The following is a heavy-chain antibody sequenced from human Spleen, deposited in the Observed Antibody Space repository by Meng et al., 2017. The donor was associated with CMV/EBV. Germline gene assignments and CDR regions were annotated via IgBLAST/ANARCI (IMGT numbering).Heavy chain of an antibody. CDR1: GFSFSDHY. V-gene: IGHV3-72*01. D-gene: IGHD4-17*01. CDR2: SRNKANSYTA. J-gene: IGHJ6*02. CDR3: ARTIRELSDYYYGMDV. Sequence: GESLKISCAASGFSFSDHYMDWVRQAPGKGLEWVGRSRNKANSYTAEYAASVKGRFTISRDDSKNSLYLQMNSLKTEDTAVYYCARTIRELSDYYYGMDVWGQGTTVTVSS.